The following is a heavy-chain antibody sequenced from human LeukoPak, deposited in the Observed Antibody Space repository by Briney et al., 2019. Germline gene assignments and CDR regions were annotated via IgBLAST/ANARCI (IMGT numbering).Heavy chain of an antibody. CDR2: FSSGAST. J-gene: IGHJ4*02. Sequence: PGGSLRLSCAASGFTISSYAMSWVRQAPGKGLEWVSSFSSGASTDYADSVKGRFTISRDNPTNTVYLQMNSLRAEDTAVYYCAKQRVSNGYYYFDYWGQGTLVTVSS. V-gene: IGHV3-23*01. CDR1: GFTISSYA. D-gene: IGHD3-22*01. CDR3: AKQRVSNGYYYFDY.